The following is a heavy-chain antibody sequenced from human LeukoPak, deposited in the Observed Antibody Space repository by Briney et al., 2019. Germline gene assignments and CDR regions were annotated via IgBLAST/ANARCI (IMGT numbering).Heavy chain of an antibody. V-gene: IGHV4-4*07. D-gene: IGHD3-10*01. CDR1: GGSISSYY. Sequence: PSETLSLTCTVSGGSISSYYWSWIRQPAGKGLEWIGRIYTSGSTNYNPSLKSRVTISVDTSKNQFSLKLSSVTAADTAVYYCARRSQYYGWGRESLSAFDIWGQGTVVTVSS. J-gene: IGHJ3*02. CDR2: IYTSGST. CDR3: ARRSQYYGWGRESLSAFDI.